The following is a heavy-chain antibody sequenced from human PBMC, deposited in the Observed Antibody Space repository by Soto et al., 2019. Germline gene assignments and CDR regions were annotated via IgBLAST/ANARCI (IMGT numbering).Heavy chain of an antibody. CDR3: AREGAYCGGDCYKSYYFDY. CDR2: IYYSGST. D-gene: IGHD2-21*02. V-gene: IGHV4-31*03. J-gene: IGHJ4*02. CDR1: GGSISSGGYY. Sequence: QVQLQESGPGLVKPSQTLSLTCTVSGGSISSGGYYWSWIRQHPGKGLEWIGYIYYSGSTYYNPSLKSRVTISVDTSKNQFSLKLSSVTAADTAVYYCAREGAYCGGDCYKSYYFDYWGQGTLVTVSS.